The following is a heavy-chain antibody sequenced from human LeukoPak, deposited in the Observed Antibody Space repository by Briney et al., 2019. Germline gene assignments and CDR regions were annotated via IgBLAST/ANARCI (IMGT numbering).Heavy chain of an antibody. CDR2: IRYDGSNK. CDR3: AKGAWFY. D-gene: IGHD3-10*01. V-gene: IGHV3-30*02. Sequence: PRGSLRLSCAASGFTFSSYGMHWVRQAPGKGLEWVAFIRYDGSNKYYADSVKGRFTISRDNSKNTLYLQMNSLRAEDTAVYYCAKGAWFYWGQGTLVTVSS. CDR1: GFTFSSYG. J-gene: IGHJ4*02.